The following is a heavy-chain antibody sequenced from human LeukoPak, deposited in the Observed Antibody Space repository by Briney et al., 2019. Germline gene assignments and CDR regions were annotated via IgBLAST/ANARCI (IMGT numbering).Heavy chain of an antibody. D-gene: IGHD6-19*01. V-gene: IGHV3-21*04. CDR3: ARERSSGWYYFDY. J-gene: IGHJ4*02. Sequence: GGSLRLSCAASGFTFSSYSMNWVRQAPGKGLEWVSSISSSSSYIYYADSVKGRFTISRDNSKNTLYLQMNSLRAEDTAVHYCARERSSGWYYFDYWGQGTLVTVSS. CDR2: ISSSSSYI. CDR1: GFTFSSYS.